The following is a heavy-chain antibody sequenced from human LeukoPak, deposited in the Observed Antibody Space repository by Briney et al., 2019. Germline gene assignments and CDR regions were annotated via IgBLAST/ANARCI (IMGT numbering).Heavy chain of an antibody. J-gene: IGHJ3*02. CDR3: ARDNDSDYEADAFDI. CDR1: GYTFTSYY. D-gene: IGHD4-17*01. CDR2: INPSGGST. V-gene: IGHV1-46*01. Sequence: ASVKASCKASGYTFTSYYMHWVRQAHGQGLKWMGIINPSGGSTSYAQKFQGRVTMTRDTSTSTVDMELSSLRSEDTAVYYCARDNDSDYEADAFDIWGQGTMVTVSS.